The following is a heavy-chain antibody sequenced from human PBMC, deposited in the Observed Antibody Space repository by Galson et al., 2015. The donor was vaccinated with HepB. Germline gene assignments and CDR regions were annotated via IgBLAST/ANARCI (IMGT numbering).Heavy chain of an antibody. CDR1: GFTFSSYG. V-gene: IGHV3-33*01. CDR2: IWYDGSNK. D-gene: IGHD5-18*01. J-gene: IGHJ4*02. Sequence: SLRLSCAASGFTFSSYGMHWVRQAPGKGLEWVAVIWYDGSNKYYADSVKGRFTISRDNSKNTLYLQMNSLRAEDTAVYYCARDPQGKIQLWVPEFDYWGQGTLVTVSS. CDR3: ARDPQGKIQLWVPEFDY.